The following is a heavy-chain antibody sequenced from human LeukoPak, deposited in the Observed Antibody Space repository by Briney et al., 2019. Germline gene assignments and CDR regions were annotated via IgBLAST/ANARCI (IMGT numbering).Heavy chain of an antibody. J-gene: IGHJ6*02. D-gene: IGHD6-13*01. CDR3: ARAPETYSSTGSVYYGMDV. CDR2: IGTAGDT. Sequence: PGGSLRLSCAASGFTFSSYDMHWVRQATGKGLEWVSAIGTAGDTYYPGSVKGRFTISRENAKNSLYLQMNSLRAGDTAVYYCARAPETYSSTGSVYYGMDVWGQGTTVTVSS. V-gene: IGHV3-13*01. CDR1: GFTFSSYD.